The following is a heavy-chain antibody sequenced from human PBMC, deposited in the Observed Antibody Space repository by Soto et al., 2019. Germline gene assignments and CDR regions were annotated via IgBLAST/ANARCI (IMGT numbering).Heavy chain of an antibody. V-gene: IGHV4-30-2*01. J-gene: IGHJ4*01. Sequence: SETLSLTCTVSGGSISSGGYSWNWIRQPPGKGLEWIGYIYHSGRTYYNPSLKSRVTISVDRSKNQFSLKLSSVTAADTAVYFCARGYNYGLYYFDYWGHGTLVTVSS. CDR2: IYHSGRT. CDR1: GGSISSGGYS. CDR3: ARGYNYGLYYFDY. D-gene: IGHD5-18*01.